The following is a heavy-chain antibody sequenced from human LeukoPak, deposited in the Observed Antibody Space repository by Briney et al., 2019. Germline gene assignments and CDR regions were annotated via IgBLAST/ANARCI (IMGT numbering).Heavy chain of an antibody. CDR1: GFTFRSYW. V-gene: IGHV3-74*01. Sequence: GGSLRLSCAASGFTFRSYWMHWVRQAPGKGLLWVSRINSDGSTKSYADSVKGPFTISRDNAKNTLYLQMKSLRAGDTALYYCARGDCIAGTCYGAFDIWGQGTMVTVSS. CDR2: INSDGSTK. CDR3: ARGDCIAGTCYGAFDI. J-gene: IGHJ3*02. D-gene: IGHD2-15*01.